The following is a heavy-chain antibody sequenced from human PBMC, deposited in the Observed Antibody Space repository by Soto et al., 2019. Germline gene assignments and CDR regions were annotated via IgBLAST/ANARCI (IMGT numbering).Heavy chain of an antibody. J-gene: IGHJ4*02. Sequence: EVQLVQSGAEVKTPGESLKISCRVSGYTFTNFWIAWVRQMPGKGLEWMGIIYPGDSDTRYSPSFQGLVTISVDKSISTAYLQWISLKASDSAMYYCARIWEMATVAACDYWGQGTLVTVSS. CDR1: GYTFTNFW. D-gene: IGHD6-13*01. CDR2: IYPGDSDT. CDR3: ARIWEMATVAACDY. V-gene: IGHV5-51*01.